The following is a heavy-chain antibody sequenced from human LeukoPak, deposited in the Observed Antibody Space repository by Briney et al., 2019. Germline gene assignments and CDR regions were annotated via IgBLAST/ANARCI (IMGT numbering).Heavy chain of an antibody. Sequence: ASVKVSCKASGYTFTGYYMHWVRQAPGQGLEWMGWINPNSGGTNYAQKFQGRVTMTRYTSISTAYMELSRLRSDATAVYYCARGRYCSGGSCYSVPLYWGQGTLVTVSS. CDR1: GYTFTGYY. CDR3: ARGRYCSGGSCYSVPLY. V-gene: IGHV1-2*02. CDR2: INPNSGGT. J-gene: IGHJ4*02. D-gene: IGHD2-15*01.